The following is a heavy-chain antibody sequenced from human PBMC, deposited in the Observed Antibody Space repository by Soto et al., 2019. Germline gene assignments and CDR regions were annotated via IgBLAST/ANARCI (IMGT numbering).Heavy chain of an antibody. J-gene: IGHJ6*02. Sequence: QVQLVQSGAEVKKPGASVKVSCKASGYTFTSYGISWVRQAPGQGLEWMGWISAYNGNTNYAQKLQGRVTMTTDTSTSTAYMELRSLRSDDTAVYYCARSPQQLERLFFQGYYYYGMDVWGQGTTVTVSS. CDR2: ISAYNGNT. D-gene: IGHD1-1*01. CDR1: GYTFTSYG. V-gene: IGHV1-18*01. CDR3: ARSPQQLERLFFQGYYYYGMDV.